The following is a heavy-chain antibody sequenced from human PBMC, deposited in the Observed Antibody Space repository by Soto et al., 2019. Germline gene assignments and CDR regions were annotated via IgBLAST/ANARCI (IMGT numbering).Heavy chain of an antibody. CDR3: GXXXXXXXVXXVXRXDP. Sequence: XLSCAASGFTFSSYAMSWVRQAPGKGLEWVSAISGSGGSTYYADSVKGRFTISRDNSKNTLYLQMNSLRAEDTAVYYCGXXXXXXXVXXVXRXDPWXXATLVTVSS. J-gene: IGHJ5*02. V-gene: IGHV3-23*01. CDR1: GFTFSSYA. CDR2: ISGSGGST.